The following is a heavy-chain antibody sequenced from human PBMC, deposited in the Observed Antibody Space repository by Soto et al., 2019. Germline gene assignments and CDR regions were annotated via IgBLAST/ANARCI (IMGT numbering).Heavy chain of an antibody. CDR1: GYTFASYA. J-gene: IGHJ6*02. V-gene: IGHV1-3*01. CDR3: ARDLGYDSSGYYRSYYYYGMDV. D-gene: IGHD3-22*01. Sequence: ASVKVSCKASGYTFASYAMHWVRQAPGQSLERIGWINADNGNTKYAQKFQGRVTMTTDTSTSTAYMELRSLRSDDTAVYYCARDLGYDSSGYYRSYYYYGMDVWGQGTTVTVSS. CDR2: INADNGNT.